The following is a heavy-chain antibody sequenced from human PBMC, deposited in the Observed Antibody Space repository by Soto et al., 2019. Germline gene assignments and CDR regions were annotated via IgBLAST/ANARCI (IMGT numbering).Heavy chain of an antibody. D-gene: IGHD4-17*01. CDR2: IYYSGST. V-gene: IGHV4-31*03. Sequence: QVQLQESGPGLVKPSQTLSLTCTVSGGSISSGGYYWSWIRQHPGKGLEWIGYIYYSGSTYYNPSLKSRVTISVDTSKNQFSLKLSSVTAADMAVYYCARGDYNGGLEFDPWGQGTLVTVSS. CDR1: GGSISSGGYY. J-gene: IGHJ5*02. CDR3: ARGDYNGGLEFDP.